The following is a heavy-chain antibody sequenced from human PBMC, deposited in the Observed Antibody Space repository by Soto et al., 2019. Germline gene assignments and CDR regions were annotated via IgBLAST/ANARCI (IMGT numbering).Heavy chain of an antibody. D-gene: IGHD4-17*01. CDR3: TTDPKNDYGDYWNAFDI. J-gene: IGHJ3*02. V-gene: IGHV3-15*01. Sequence: EVQLVESGGGLVKPGGSLRLSCAASGFTFSNAWMSWVRQAPGKGLEWVGRIKSKTDGGTTDYAAPVKGRFTISRDDSKNTLYLQMNSLKTEDTAVYYCTTDPKNDYGDYWNAFDIWGQGTMVTVSS. CDR1: GFTFSNAW. CDR2: IKSKTDGGTT.